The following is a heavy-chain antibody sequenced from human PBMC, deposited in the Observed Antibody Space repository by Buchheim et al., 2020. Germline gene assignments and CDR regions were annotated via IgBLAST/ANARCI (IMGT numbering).Heavy chain of an antibody. J-gene: IGHJ6*02. D-gene: IGHD3-16*01. CDR1: GFTFSSYA. CDR2: ISGSGGST. CDR3: GKDAEAYVYYGMDV. V-gene: IGHV3-23*01. Sequence: EVQLLESGGGLVQPGGSLRLSCAASGFTFSSYAMSWVRQAPGKGLEWVSGISGSGGSTYYADSVKGRFTISRDNSKNKLDLEMNSLRAEDTAVYYCGKDAEAYVYYGMDVWGQGTT.